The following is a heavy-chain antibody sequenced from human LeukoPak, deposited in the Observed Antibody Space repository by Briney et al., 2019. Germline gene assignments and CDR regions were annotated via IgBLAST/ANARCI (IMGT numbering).Heavy chain of an antibody. V-gene: IGHV4-59*01. CDR2: IYDSGST. CDR3: ARGGSYYDFWSGYFGYYYYMDV. CDR1: GGSTFSYY. J-gene: IGHJ6*03. Sequence: PSETLSLTCRVSGGSTFSYYWSGSRQPPGKGLEWIGYIYDSGSTSYNPSLQSRVTISIDTSKNQFSLRLTSVTAADTAVYYCARGGSYYDFWSGYFGYYYYMDVCGKGTTVTVSS. D-gene: IGHD3-3*01.